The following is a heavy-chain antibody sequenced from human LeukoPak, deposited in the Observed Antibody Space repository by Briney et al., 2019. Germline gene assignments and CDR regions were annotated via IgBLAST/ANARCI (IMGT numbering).Heavy chain of an antibody. V-gene: IGHV4-59*01. Sequence: PSETLPLTCTVSGGSISSYYWSWIRQPPGKGLEWIGYIYYSGSTNYNPSLKSRVTISVDTSKNQFSLKLSSVTAADTAVYYCARDTTRYGMDVWGQGTTVTVSS. CDR2: IYYSGST. D-gene: IGHD1-1*01. J-gene: IGHJ6*02. CDR3: ARDTTRYGMDV. CDR1: GGSISSYY.